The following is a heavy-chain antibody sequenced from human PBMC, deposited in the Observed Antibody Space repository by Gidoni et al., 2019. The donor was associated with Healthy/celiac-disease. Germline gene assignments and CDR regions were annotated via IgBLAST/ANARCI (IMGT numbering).Heavy chain of an antibody. D-gene: IGHD3-10*01. V-gene: IGHV3-23*01. CDR1: GFTFSSYA. Sequence: EVQLLESGGGLVQPGGSLRLSCAASGFTFSSYAMSWVRQAPGKGLEWVSAISGSGGSTYYADSVKGRFTISRDNSKNTLYLQMNSLRAEDTAVYYCWGPRSEMVRGVISSPRDDYWGQGTLVTVSS. J-gene: IGHJ4*02. CDR3: WGPRSEMVRGVISSPRDDY. CDR2: ISGSGGST.